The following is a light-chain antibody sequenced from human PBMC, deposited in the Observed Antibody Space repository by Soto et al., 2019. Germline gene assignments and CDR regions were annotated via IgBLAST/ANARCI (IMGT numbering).Light chain of an antibody. Sequence: DIQMTQSPSSVSASVEDRVTITCRASQSISNYLNWYQQKPWKAPKLLIYAASSLQSGVPSRFSGSGSGTDLTLTISSLQLEDFATYYCQQSYSTAWTFGQGPKV. CDR3: QQSYSTAWT. V-gene: IGKV1-39*01. CDR1: QSISNY. J-gene: IGKJ1*01. CDR2: AAS.